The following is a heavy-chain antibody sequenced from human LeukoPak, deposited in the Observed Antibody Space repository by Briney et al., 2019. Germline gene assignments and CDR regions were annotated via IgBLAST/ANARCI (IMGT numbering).Heavy chain of an antibody. D-gene: IGHD3-3*01. V-gene: IGHV1-2*02. CDR2: INPNSGGT. J-gene: IGHJ5*02. CDR1: GYTFTGYY. CDR3: ARATYYDFWSGPDP. Sequence: ASVKVSCTTSGYTFTGYYMHWVRQAPGQGLEWMGWINPNSGGTNYAQKFQGRVTMTRDTSISTAYMELSRLRSDDTAVYYCARATYYDFWSGPDPWGQGTLVTVSS.